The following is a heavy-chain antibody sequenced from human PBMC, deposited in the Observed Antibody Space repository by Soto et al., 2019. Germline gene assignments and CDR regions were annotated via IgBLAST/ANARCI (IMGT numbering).Heavy chain of an antibody. Sequence: GGSLRLSCAASGFTVSSNYMSWVRQAPGKGLEWVSVIYSGGSTYYADSVKGRFTISRDNSKNTLYLQMNSLRAEDTAVYYCARDYLFPYSGLRSVDYWGQGTLVTVSS. CDR2: IYSGGST. CDR3: ARDYLFPYSGLRSVDY. V-gene: IGHV3-66*01. CDR1: GFTVSSNY. D-gene: IGHD5-12*01. J-gene: IGHJ4*02.